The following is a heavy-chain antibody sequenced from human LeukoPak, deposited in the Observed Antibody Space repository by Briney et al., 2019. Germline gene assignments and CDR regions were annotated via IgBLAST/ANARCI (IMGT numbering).Heavy chain of an antibody. CDR1: GFTFSSYA. J-gene: IGHJ4*02. Sequence: GGSLRLSCAASGFTFSSYAMSWVRQAPGKGLEWVSAISGSGVGTYYAGSVKGRFTISRDNSKNTLYLQMNSLRAEDTAVYYCAKGPGYLDYWGQGTLVTVSS. V-gene: IGHV3-23*01. D-gene: IGHD3-10*01. CDR3: AKGPGYLDY. CDR2: ISGSGVGT.